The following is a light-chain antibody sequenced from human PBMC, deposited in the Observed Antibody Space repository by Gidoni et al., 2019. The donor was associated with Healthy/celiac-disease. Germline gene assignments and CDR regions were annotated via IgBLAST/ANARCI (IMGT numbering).Light chain of an antibody. CDR2: AAS. Sequence: DIQMTQSPSSLSASVGDRVTITYRASQSISSYLNWYQQKPGKAPKLLIYAASSLQSGVPSRFSGSGSGTDFTLTISSLQPEDFATYYCQQSYSPWTFGQGTKVEIK. CDR1: QSISSY. CDR3: QQSYSPWT. V-gene: IGKV1-39*01. J-gene: IGKJ1*01.